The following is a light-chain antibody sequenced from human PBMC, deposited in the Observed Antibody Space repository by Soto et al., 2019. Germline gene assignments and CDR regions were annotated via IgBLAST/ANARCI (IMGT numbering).Light chain of an antibody. CDR1: QGISSY. CDR3: QQLSTYPIT. J-gene: IGKJ5*01. CDR2: AAS. Sequence: DIQLTQSPSFLSASVGDRVSITCRASQGISSYLGWYQQKPGKAPKLLIYAASTLQSGVPSRFSGSTSGTEFTLTISSLQPEDFATYYCQQLSTYPITFGQGTRLEMK. V-gene: IGKV1-9*01.